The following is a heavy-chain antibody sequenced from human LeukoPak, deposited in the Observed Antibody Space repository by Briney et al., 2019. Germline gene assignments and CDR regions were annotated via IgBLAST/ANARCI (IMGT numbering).Heavy chain of an antibody. J-gene: IGHJ4*02. CDR1: GFTFSSYA. CDR3: AKDHGYNPGYFDY. D-gene: IGHD5-24*01. V-gene: IGHV3-23*01. Sequence: GGSLRLSCAASGFTFSSYAMSWVRQAPGKGLEWVSAISGSGGSTYYADSVKGRFTISGDNSKNTLYLQMNSLRAEDTAVYYCAKDHGYNPGYFDYWGQGTLVTVSS. CDR2: ISGSGGST.